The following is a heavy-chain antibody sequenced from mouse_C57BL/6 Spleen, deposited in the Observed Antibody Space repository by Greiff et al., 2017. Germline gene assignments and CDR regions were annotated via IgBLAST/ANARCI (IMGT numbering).Heavy chain of an antibody. CDR2: INPNNGGT. V-gene: IGHV1-18*01. D-gene: IGHD2-5*01. CDR3: ARSDYSKGDAMDY. J-gene: IGHJ4*01. CDR1: GYTFTDYN. Sequence: EVKLVESGPELVKPGASVKIPCKASGYTFTDYNMDWVKQSHGKSLEWIGDINPNNGGTIYNQKFKGKATLTVDKSSSTAYMELRSLTSEDTAVYYCARSDYSKGDAMDYWGQGTSVTVSS.